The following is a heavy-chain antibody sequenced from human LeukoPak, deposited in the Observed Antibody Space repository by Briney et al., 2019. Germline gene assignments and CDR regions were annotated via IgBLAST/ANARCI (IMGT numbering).Heavy chain of an antibody. CDR3: ARDSYYYDSSGYPRHMAFDI. CDR2: ISAYNGNT. CDR1: GYTFTSYG. D-gene: IGHD3-22*01. V-gene: IGHV1-18*01. Sequence: ASVKVSCKASGYTFTSYGISWVRQAPGQGLEWMGWISAYNGNTNYAQKLQGRVTMTTDTSTSTAYMELRSLRSDDTAVYYCARDSYYYDSSGYPRHMAFDIWGQGTMVTVSS. J-gene: IGHJ3*02.